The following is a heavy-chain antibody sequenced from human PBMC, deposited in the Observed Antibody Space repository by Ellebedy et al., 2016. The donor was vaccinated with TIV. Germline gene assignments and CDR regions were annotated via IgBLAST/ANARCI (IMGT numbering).Heavy chain of an antibody. CDR2: IRSKANSYAT. J-gene: IGHJ4*02. Sequence: GESLKISXAASGFTFSGSAMHWVRQASGKGLEWVGRIRSKANSYATAYAASVKGRFTISRDDSKNTAYLQMNSLKTEDTAVYYCTGWFAAGTSYVDYWGQGTLVTVSS. D-gene: IGHD6-19*01. CDR1: GFTFSGSA. CDR3: TGWFAAGTSYVDY. V-gene: IGHV3-73*01.